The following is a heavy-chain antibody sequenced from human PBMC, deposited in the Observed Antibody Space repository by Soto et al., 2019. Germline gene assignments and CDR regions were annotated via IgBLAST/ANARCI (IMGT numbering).Heavy chain of an antibody. CDR2: ISAYNGNT. J-gene: IGHJ4*02. CDR1: GYTFTSYG. D-gene: IGHD6-19*01. V-gene: IGHV1-18*01. Sequence: QVQLVQSGAEVKKAGASVKVACKASGYTFTSYGISWVRQAPGQGLEWMGWISAYNGNTNYAQKLQGRVTMTTDTSTSTAYMELRSLRSDDTAVYYCASSRIALAGTGGRGTADYWRQGTLVTVSS. CDR3: ASSRIALAGTGGRGTADY.